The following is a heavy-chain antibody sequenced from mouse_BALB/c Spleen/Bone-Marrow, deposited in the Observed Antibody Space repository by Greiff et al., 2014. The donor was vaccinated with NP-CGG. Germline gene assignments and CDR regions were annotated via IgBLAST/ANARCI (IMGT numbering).Heavy chain of an antibody. CDR3: TTLARNDLDY. J-gene: IGHJ2*01. Sequence: EVKLMESGTVLARPGASVKMSCKASGYTFTSYWMHWVKQRPGKGLEWIGTIYPGIRDITYNQKFKGKAKLTAVTSTSTPYMELTSLTNEDSWVYYSTTLARNDLDYWGQGTTLTVSS. CDR2: IYPGIRDI. CDR1: GYTFTSYW. V-gene: IGHV1-5*01.